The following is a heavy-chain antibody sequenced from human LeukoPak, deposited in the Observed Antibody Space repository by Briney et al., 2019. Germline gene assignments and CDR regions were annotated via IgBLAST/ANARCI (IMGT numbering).Heavy chain of an antibody. V-gene: IGHV3-53*01. CDR2: IYSGGST. CDR1: GFTVGSNY. J-gene: IGHJ4*02. CDR3: ARSGSYFAFDY. D-gene: IGHD1-26*01. Sequence: PGGSLRLSCAASGFTVGSNYMSWVRQAPGKGLEWVSVIYSGGSTYYADSVKGRFTISRDNSKNTLYLQMNSLRAEDTAVYYCARSGSYFAFDYWGQGTLVTVSS.